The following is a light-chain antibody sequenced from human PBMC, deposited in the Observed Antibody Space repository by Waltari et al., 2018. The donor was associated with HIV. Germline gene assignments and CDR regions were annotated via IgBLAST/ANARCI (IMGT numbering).Light chain of an antibody. CDR1: NSDIGAYDY. Sequence: QSVLTQPASVSGSPGQSITISCTRPNSDIGAYDYVSWYQQHPGKAPKLLIYEVTIRSPGISYRFFGSKSGNTASMTISGLQAEDEAHYYCSSYAATTTIVFGGGTRLTVL. CDR3: SSYAATTTIV. J-gene: IGLJ3*02. CDR2: EVT. V-gene: IGLV2-14*01.